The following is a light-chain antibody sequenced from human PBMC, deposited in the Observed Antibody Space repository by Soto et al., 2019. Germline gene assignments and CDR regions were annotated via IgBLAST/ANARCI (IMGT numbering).Light chain of an antibody. Sequence: EIVMTQSPATLSVSPGERATLSCRASQSVSSYLAWYQQKPGQAPRLLIYGASTRATGIPARLSGSGSGTEFTLTISSLQSEDFAVYYCQQYNNWPLLTFGGGTKVEIK. CDR3: QQYNNWPLLT. V-gene: IGKV3-15*01. CDR2: GAS. J-gene: IGKJ4*01. CDR1: QSVSSY.